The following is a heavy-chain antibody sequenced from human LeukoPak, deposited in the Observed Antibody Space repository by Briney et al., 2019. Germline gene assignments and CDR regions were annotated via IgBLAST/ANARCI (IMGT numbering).Heavy chain of an antibody. CDR2: RYYSGST. Sequence: SETLSLTCSVSGGSISSYYWTWIRQPPRKGLEWIGYRYYSGSTTYNPSLKSRVTISVDTSKSQFSLKLISVTAADTAIYYCARVRGDFETDWGQGTLVTVSS. D-gene: IGHD3-16*01. J-gene: IGHJ1*01. CDR1: GGSISSYY. V-gene: IGHV4-59*01. CDR3: ARVRGDFETD.